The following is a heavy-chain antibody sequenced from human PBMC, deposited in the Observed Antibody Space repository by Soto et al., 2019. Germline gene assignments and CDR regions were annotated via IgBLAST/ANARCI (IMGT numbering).Heavy chain of an antibody. CDR1: GGSISSSSYH. D-gene: IGHD5-18*01. CDR2: IYYSGST. CDR3: ARRFFRPAPAMVYYFDY. J-gene: IGHJ4*02. Sequence: SETLSLTCTVSGGSISSSSYHWGWIRQPPGKGLEWIGSIYYSGSTYYNPSLKSRVTISVDTSKNQFSLKLSSVTAADTAVYYCARRFFRPAPAMVYYFDYWGQGTLVTVSS. V-gene: IGHV4-39*01.